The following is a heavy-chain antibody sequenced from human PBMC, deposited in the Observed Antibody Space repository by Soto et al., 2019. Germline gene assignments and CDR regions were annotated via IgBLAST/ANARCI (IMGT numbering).Heavy chain of an antibody. CDR2: ISGSGGSK. Sequence: GGSLRLSSAASRFTFCSYAMSLVRKDPGKGLEWVSAISGSGGSKYYADSVKGRVTMSRDNSQNTLYLQRNSLKAEAKAGDYGANDHLVRGVTHVPYVFVIWRQGTMVTVS. J-gene: IGHJ3*02. CDR3: ANDHLVRGVTHVPYVFVI. V-gene: IGHV3-23*01. D-gene: IGHD3-10*01. CDR1: RFTFCSYA.